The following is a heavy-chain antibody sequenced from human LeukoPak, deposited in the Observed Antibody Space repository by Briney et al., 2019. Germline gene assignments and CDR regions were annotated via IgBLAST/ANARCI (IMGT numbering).Heavy chain of an antibody. CDR1: GYTFTGYY. D-gene: IGHD6-13*01. Sequence: ASVKVSCKASGYTFTGYYMHWVRQAPGQGLEWMGWINPNSGGTNYAQKFQGRVTMTRDTSISTAYMELSRLRSDDTAVCYCARGGTYSSSWTWDYWGQGTLVTVSS. CDR3: ARGGTYSSSWTWDY. J-gene: IGHJ4*02. V-gene: IGHV1-2*02. CDR2: INPNSGGT.